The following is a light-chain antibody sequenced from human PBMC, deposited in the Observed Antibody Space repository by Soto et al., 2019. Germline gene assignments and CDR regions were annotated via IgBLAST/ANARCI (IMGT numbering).Light chain of an antibody. CDR3: QQRSNWPPYT. CDR2: AAS. Sequence: DIQVTQFPSSLSASVGDRITITCRASQAIGNYLAWYQQKPGKVPKLLIYAASNRATGIPARFSGSGSGTDFTLTISSLEPEDFAVYYCQQRSNWPPYTFGQGTKLEIK. CDR1: QAIGNY. V-gene: IGKV1-27*01. J-gene: IGKJ2*01.